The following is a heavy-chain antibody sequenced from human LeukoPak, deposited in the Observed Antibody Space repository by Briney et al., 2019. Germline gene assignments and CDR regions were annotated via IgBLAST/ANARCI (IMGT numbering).Heavy chain of an antibody. CDR2: IKQDGSEK. J-gene: IGHJ4*02. CDR1: GFTFSSYW. CDR3: ARGQFIVGATSFDY. D-gene: IGHD1-26*01. Sequence: GGSLRLSCAASGFTFSSYWMSWVRQAPGKGLEWVANIKQDGSEKYYVDSVKGRFTISRDNAKNSLYLQMNSLRVEDTAVYYCARGQFIVGATSFDYWGQGTLVTVSS. V-gene: IGHV3-7*01.